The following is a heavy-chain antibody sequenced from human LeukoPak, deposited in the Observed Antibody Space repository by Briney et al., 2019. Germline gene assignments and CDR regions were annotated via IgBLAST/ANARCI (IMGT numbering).Heavy chain of an antibody. V-gene: IGHV1-8*03. D-gene: IGHD1-26*01. Sequence: GAAVKVSCKASGYTFTSYDINWVRQATGQGLEWMGWMNPNSGNTGYAQKFQGRVTITWNTSISTVYMELSSLRSEDTAVYYCATRVGPSEFVYWGQGTLVTVSS. CDR1: GYTFTSYD. J-gene: IGHJ4*02. CDR3: ATRVGPSEFVY. CDR2: MNPNSGNT.